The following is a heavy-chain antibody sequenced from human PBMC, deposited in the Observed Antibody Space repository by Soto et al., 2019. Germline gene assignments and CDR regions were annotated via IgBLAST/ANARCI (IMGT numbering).Heavy chain of an antibody. D-gene: IGHD2-15*01. CDR3: VRGGGGGLFDP. CDR2: ISPGSRYP. Sequence: GGSLRLSCAGSGFTFGDSYMSWIRQAPGKGLEWLSYISPGSRYPAYADSVKGRFTISRDNAKRSLYLQMMGLTAEDTAIYYCVRGGGGGLFDPWGQGTMVTVPQ. CDR1: GFTFGDSY. V-gene: IGHV3-11*06. J-gene: IGHJ5*02.